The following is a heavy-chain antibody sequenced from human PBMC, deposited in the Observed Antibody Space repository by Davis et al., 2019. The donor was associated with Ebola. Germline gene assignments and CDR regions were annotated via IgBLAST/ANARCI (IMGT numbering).Heavy chain of an antibody. D-gene: IGHD6-19*01. Sequence: PSETLSLTCTVSGGSVSSDAYYWNWIRQPPGGGLEWIGYIFHSGSTSYNPSLESRVTISLDTSKNQFSLKLSSVTAADTAVYYCARLSYSSGIIAFDYWGQGTLVTVSS. CDR2: IFHSGST. J-gene: IGHJ4*02. CDR1: GGSVSSDAYY. CDR3: ARLSYSSGIIAFDY. V-gene: IGHV4-61*08.